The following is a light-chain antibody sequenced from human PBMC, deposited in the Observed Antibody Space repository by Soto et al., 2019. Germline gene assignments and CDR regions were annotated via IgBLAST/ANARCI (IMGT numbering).Light chain of an antibody. CDR1: NIGSKS. CDR2: GDS. Sequence: SYELTQPPSVSVAPGQTARITCGGNNIGSKSVHWYQQKPGQAPVLGVYGDSDRPSGIPERFSGSNSGNTATLTISRVEAADEADYYCQVWDSSSDHVVFGGGTKRTVL. J-gene: IGLJ2*01. V-gene: IGLV3-21*02. CDR3: QVWDSSSDHVV.